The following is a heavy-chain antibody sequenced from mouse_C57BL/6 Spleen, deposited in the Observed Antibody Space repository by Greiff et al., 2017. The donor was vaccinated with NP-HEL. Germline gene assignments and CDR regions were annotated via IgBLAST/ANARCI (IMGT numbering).Heavy chain of an antibody. J-gene: IGHJ4*01. Sequence: QVQLQQPGAELVKPGASVKLSCKASGYTFTSYWMQWVKQRPGQGLEWIGEIDPSDSYTNYNQKFKGKATLTVDTSSSTAYMQLSSLTSEDSAVYYCARWDYGDAMDYWGQGTSVTVSS. CDR3: ARWDYGDAMDY. V-gene: IGHV1-50*01. D-gene: IGHD2-4*01. CDR2: IDPSDSYT. CDR1: GYTFTSYW.